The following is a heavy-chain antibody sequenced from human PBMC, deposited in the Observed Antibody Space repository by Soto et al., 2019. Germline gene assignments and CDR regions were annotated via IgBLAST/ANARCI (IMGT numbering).Heavy chain of an antibody. CDR2: IYYSGST. V-gene: IGHV4-59*01. Sequence: SETLSLTCTVSGGSISSYYWSWIRQPPGKGLEWIGYIYYSGSTNYNPSLKSRVTISVDTSKNQFSLKLSSVTAADTAVYYCARSKRWFGQPDWFDPRGPGTLVTLSS. CDR3: ARSKRWFGQPDWFDP. J-gene: IGHJ5*02. D-gene: IGHD3-10*01. CDR1: GGSISSYY.